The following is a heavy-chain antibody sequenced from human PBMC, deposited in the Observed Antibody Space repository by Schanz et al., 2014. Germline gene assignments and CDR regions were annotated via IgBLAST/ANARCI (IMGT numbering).Heavy chain of an antibody. V-gene: IGHV3-33*01. Sequence: QVQLVESGGGVVQRGGSLRLSCAASGFIFSNYGMHWVRQAPGKGLEWVAFIWSDGSRTYHAESVKGRFTISRDNSRNTLYLQMNSLRDEDTAMYYCARRVPYSFGLDVWGQGATVTVSS. J-gene: IGHJ6*02. CDR3: ARRVPYSFGLDV. CDR1: GFIFSNYG. CDR2: IWSDGSRT. D-gene: IGHD1-1*01.